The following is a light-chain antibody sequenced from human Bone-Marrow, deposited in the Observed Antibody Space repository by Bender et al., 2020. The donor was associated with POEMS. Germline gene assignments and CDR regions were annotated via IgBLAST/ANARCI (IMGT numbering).Light chain of an antibody. CDR3: CSYAGSSTWV. V-gene: IGLV2-23*01. CDR1: SSDVGRYKF. Sequence: QSALTQPPSASGSPGQSVTISCTGTSSDVGRYKFVSWYQQHPGKVPKLMIYEGYKRPSGVSNRFSGSKSGSTASLTISGLQAEDEADYYCCSYAGSSTWVFGGGTKVTVL. CDR2: EGY. J-gene: IGLJ2*01.